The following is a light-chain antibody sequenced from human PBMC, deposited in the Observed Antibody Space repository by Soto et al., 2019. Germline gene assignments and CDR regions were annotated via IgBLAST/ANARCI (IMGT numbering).Light chain of an antibody. Sequence: QSVLTQPASVSGSPGQSITISCTGTTSFVGSYNLVSWYQQHTGKAPQVLIYEDTKRPSGVSNRFSGSISGSTASLTISGRQAEDEADYYCCSYVGASTYVFGPGTKLTVL. V-gene: IGLV2-23*01. J-gene: IGLJ1*01. CDR1: TSFVGSYNL. CDR3: CSYVGASTYV. CDR2: EDT.